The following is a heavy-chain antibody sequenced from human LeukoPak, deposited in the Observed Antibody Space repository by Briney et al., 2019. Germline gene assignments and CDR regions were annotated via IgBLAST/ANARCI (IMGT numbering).Heavy chain of an antibody. D-gene: IGHD1-26*01. CDR2: ISGSGGST. J-gene: IGHJ4*02. CDR1: GFTFSSYA. Sequence: QTGGSLRLSCAASGFTFSSYAMSWVRQAPGKGLEWVSAISGSGGSTYYADSVKGRFTISRDNSKNTLYLQMNSLRAEDTAVYYCAKDGVGSYYPTAYFDYWGQGTLVTVSS. V-gene: IGHV3-23*01. CDR3: AKDGVGSYYPTAYFDY.